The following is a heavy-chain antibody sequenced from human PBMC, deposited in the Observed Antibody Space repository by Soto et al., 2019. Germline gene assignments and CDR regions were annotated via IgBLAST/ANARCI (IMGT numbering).Heavy chain of an antibody. J-gene: IGHJ4*02. CDR2: INAGNGNT. CDR3: AGSPGIAVADY. D-gene: IGHD6-19*01. CDR1: GYTFTSYA. Sequence: QVQLVQSGAEEKKPGASVKVSCKASGYTFTSYAMHWVRQAPGQRLEWMGWINAGNGNTKDSQKFQGRAPITRDTSASTAYMELSSLRSEDTAVYYFAGSPGIAVADYWGQGTLVTVSS. V-gene: IGHV1-3*05.